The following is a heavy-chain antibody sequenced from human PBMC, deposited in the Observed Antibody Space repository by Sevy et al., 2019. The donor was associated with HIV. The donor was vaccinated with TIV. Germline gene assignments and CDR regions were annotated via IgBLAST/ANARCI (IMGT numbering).Heavy chain of an antibody. CDR3: ARGTVLLGIVVVPAARGWFDP. CDR2: MNPNSGNT. Sequence: VSVKVSCKASGYTFTNYDSNWVRQATGQGLEWMGWMNPNSGNTGYAQKFQGRVTMTRNTSISTAYMELSSLSSEDTAVYYCARGTVLLGIVVVPAARGWFDPWGQGTLVTVSS. V-gene: IGHV1-8*01. J-gene: IGHJ5*02. CDR1: GYTFTNYD. D-gene: IGHD2-2*03.